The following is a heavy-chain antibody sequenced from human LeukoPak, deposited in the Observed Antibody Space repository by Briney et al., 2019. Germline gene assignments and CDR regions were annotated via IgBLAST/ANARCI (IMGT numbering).Heavy chain of an antibody. V-gene: IGHV4-59*01. J-gene: IGHJ6*02. Sequence: SETLSLTCALSGGSIKNYYWSWIRQPLGRGLEWIGYVYYTGTTSYNPSLKSRVTISVETSKNQFSLTLNSVTAADTAVYHCARQSDPYYHYGLDFWGQGTTVIVSS. CDR1: GGSIKNYY. CDR2: VYYTGTT. CDR3: ARQSDPYYHYGLDF.